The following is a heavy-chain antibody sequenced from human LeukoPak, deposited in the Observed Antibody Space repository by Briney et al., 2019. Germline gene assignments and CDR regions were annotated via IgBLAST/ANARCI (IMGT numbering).Heavy chain of an antibody. CDR2: IYYSGST. J-gene: IGHJ6*02. CDR1: GDSISSYY. V-gene: IGHV4-59*08. D-gene: IGHD3-9*01. Sequence: SETLSLTCTVSGDSISSYYRSWIRQPPGKGLEWIGYIYYSGSTNYNPSLKSRVTISVDTSKNQFSLELSSVTAADTAVYYCVRLNNYDILTDSRHGMDVWGQGTTVTVSS. CDR3: VRLNNYDILTDSRHGMDV.